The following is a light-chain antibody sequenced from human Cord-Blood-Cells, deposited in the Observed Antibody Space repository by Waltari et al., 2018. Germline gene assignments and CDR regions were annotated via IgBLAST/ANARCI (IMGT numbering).Light chain of an antibody. CDR3: MQALQTPFT. CDR1: QSRLHSNGNNY. CDR2: LGS. V-gene: IGKV2-28*01. Sequence: DIVMTQSPLSLPVTPGEPASISCRSSQSRLHSNGNNYLDWYQQKPGQSPQLLIYLGSNRASGIPDRFIGSGSGTDFTLKISRVEAEDVGVYYCMQALQTPFTFGPGTKVDIK. J-gene: IGKJ3*01.